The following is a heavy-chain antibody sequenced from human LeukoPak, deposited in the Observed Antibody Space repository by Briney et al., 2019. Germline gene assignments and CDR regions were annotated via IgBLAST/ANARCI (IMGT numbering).Heavy chain of an antibody. D-gene: IGHD3-10*01. CDR2: ISSSGSYI. J-gene: IGHJ6*03. Sequence: PGGSLRLSCAAPGFTLSTYTMNWVRQAPGKGLEWVSSISSSGSYIYYADSVKGRFTISRDDAKNSLSLQMNSLRAEDTAVYYCARSGIKMVRGVIIKSPYHMDVWGKGTTVTVSS. V-gene: IGHV3-21*01. CDR3: ARSGIKMVRGVIIKSPYHMDV. CDR1: GFTLSTYT.